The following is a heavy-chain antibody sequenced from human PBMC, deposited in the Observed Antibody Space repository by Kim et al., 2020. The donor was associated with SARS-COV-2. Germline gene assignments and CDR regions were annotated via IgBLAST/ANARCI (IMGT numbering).Heavy chain of an antibody. V-gene: IGHV3-30*04. CDR2: ISYDGSNK. Sequence: GGSLRLSCAASGFTFSSYAMHWVRQAPGKGLEWVAVISYDGSNKYYADSVKGRFTISRDNSKNTLYLQMNSLRAEDTAVYYCARDGGIITMVRGVMGPSMDVWGRGATVTVSS. CDR3: ARDGGIITMVRGVMGPSMDV. CDR1: GFTFSSYA. J-gene: IGHJ6*02. D-gene: IGHD3-10*01.